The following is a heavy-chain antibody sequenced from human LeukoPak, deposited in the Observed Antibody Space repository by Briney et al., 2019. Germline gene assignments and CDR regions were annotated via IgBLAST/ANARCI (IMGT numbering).Heavy chain of an antibody. Sequence: ASVKVSCKGSGYSFTGYYMHWVRQAPGEGLEWMGRSNPNSGGTNYAQKFQGRVTMTGDTSISTAYMELSRLRSDDTAVYYCARVRESSCSNGVCYAYWGQGTLVTVSS. CDR3: ARVRESSCSNGVCYAY. CDR1: GYSFTGYY. V-gene: IGHV1-2*02. D-gene: IGHD2-8*01. J-gene: IGHJ4*02. CDR2: SNPNSGGT.